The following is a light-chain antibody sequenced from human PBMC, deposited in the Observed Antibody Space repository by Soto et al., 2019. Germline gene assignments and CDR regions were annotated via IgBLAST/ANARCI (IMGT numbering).Light chain of an antibody. V-gene: IGLV2-23*02. CDR1: SSDVGSYNL. J-gene: IGLJ3*02. CDR2: EVS. CDR3: CSYAGSSTPWV. Sequence: QCALTQPASVSGSPGQSITISCTGTSSDVGSYNLVSWYQQHPGKAPKLMIYEVSKRPSGVSNRFSGSKSGNTASLTISGLQAEDEADYYCCSYAGSSTPWVIGGGTKLTVL.